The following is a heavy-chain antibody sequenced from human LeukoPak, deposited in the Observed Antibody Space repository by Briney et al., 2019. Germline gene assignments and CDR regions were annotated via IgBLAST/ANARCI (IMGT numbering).Heavy chain of an antibody. CDR1: GFTFSSYW. CDR3: ARDPGSTVRDATDY. V-gene: IGHV3-7*01. Sequence: PWGSLSLSCAASGFTFSSYWMSWVRQAPGQGLELVANIKQDGSEKSYLDSVKGRFTISRDNAKNSLYLQMNSLTAEDTAVYYCARDPGSTVRDATDYWGQGTLVTVSS. J-gene: IGHJ4*02. D-gene: IGHD4-17*01. CDR2: IKQDGSEK.